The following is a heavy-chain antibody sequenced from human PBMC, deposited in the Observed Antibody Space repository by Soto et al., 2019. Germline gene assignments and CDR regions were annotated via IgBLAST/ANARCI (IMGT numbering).Heavy chain of an antibody. J-gene: IGHJ6*02. Sequence: GASVQVSCKAAGRTFSSYAISWVRQAPGQGLEWIRGIIPIFGTANYAQKFQGRVTITADKSTSTAYMELSSLRSEDTAVYYCARYCSGGSCYSTSYYYYYGMDVWGQGTTVTVSS. CDR3: ARYCSGGSCYSTSYYYYYGMDV. V-gene: IGHV1-69*06. D-gene: IGHD2-15*01. CDR2: IIPIFGTA. CDR1: GRTFSSYA.